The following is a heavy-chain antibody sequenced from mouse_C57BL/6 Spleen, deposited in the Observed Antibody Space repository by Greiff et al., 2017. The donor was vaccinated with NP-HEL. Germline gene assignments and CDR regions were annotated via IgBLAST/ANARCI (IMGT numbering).Heavy chain of an antibody. CDR2: IDPENGDT. V-gene: IGHV14-4*01. J-gene: IGHJ3*01. D-gene: IGHD2-2*01. CDR1: GFNIKDDY. Sequence: EVQLQQSGAELVRPGASVKLSCTASGFNIKDDYMHWVKQRPEQGLEWIGWIDPENGDTEYASKFQGKATITADTSSNTAYLQLSSLTSEDTAVYYCTTMVTTTWCAYWGQGTLVTVSA. CDR3: TTMVTTTWCAY.